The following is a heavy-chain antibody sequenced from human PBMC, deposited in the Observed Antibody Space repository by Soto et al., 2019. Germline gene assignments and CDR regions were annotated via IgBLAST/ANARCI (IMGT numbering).Heavy chain of an antibody. J-gene: IGHJ3*02. Sequence: GGSLRLSCAASGFTFSNAWMNWVRQAPGKGLEWVGRIKSKTDGGTTDYAAPVKGRFTISRDDSKNTLYLQMNSLKTEDPAVYYCTTDGSRPGLLWFGELPYQIDAFDIWGQGTMVTVSS. CDR2: IKSKTDGGTT. V-gene: IGHV3-15*07. CDR3: TTDGSRPGLLWFGELPYQIDAFDI. D-gene: IGHD3-10*01. CDR1: GFTFSNAW.